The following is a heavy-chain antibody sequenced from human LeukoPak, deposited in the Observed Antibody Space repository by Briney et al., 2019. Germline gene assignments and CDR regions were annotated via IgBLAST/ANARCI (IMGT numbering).Heavy chain of an antibody. Sequence: SETLSLTRAVYGGSFSGYYWSWIRQPPGKGLEWIGEINHSGSTNYNPSLKSRVTISVDTSKNQFSLKLSSVTAADTAVYYCARGRLPRDYYDSSGYPKGDAFDIWGQGTMVTVSS. D-gene: IGHD3-22*01. CDR2: INHSGST. CDR1: GGSFSGYY. CDR3: ARGRLPRDYYDSSGYPKGDAFDI. V-gene: IGHV4-34*01. J-gene: IGHJ3*02.